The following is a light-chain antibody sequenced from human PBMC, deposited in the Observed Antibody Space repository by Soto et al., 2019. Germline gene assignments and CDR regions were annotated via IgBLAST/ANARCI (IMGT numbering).Light chain of an antibody. CDR3: QQYNNGPPDT. J-gene: IGKJ2*01. V-gene: IGKV3-15*01. Sequence: EIVMTQSPATLSVSPGERATLSCWASQSVSSNLAWYQQKPGQAHRLLIFGASTRVTGIPARFSGSGSGTEFTLTISSLQSEDFAIYYCQQYNNGPPDTFGQGTKLEIK. CDR1: QSVSSN. CDR2: GAS.